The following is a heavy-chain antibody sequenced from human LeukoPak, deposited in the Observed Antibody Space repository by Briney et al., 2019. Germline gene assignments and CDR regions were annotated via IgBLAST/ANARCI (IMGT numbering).Heavy chain of an antibody. CDR1: GFTFDDYA. J-gene: IGHJ4*02. CDR2: INSDGSST. Sequence: GGSLRLSCAASGFTFDDYAMHWVRQAPGKGLVWVSLINSDGSSTTYADSVKGRFTISRDNSKNTLYLQMNSLRVDDTAVYYCAKGSGGARPYYFDYWGQGTLVTVSS. V-gene: IGHV3-74*01. CDR3: AKGSGGARPYYFDY. D-gene: IGHD6-6*01.